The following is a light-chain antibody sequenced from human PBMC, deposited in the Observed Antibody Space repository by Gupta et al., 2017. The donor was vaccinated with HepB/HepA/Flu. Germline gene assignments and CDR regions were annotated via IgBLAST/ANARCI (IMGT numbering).Light chain of an antibody. V-gene: IGKV1-5*03. CDR3: QKYGCSSWT. CDR2: KAS. J-gene: IGKJ1*01. CDR1: QSISNL. Sequence: DIQMTQSPSTLSASVGDRVTITCRASQSISNLLAWYQQKPGKPPNLLIYKASSLESGVPSRFSGSGSGTEFTLTISSLQPDDTATYYCQKYGCSSWTFGEGTKVEIK.